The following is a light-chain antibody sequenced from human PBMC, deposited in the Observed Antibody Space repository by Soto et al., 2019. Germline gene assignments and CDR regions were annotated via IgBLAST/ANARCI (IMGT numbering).Light chain of an antibody. J-gene: IGLJ1*01. CDR2: DVS. V-gene: IGLV2-14*03. Sequence: QSALTQPASVSGSPGQSITISCTGTNSDVGGYTYVSWYQQHPGKAPKLMIYDVSNRPSGVSNRFSGSKSGNTASLTISGLQADDEADYYCSSYTSSSTPYVFGTGTKRTVL. CDR3: SSYTSSSTPYV. CDR1: NSDVGGYTY.